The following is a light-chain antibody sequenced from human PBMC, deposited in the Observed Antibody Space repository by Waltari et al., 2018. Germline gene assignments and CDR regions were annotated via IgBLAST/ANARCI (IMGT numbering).Light chain of an antibody. CDR3: QQYNDWPFLT. Sequence: EMVMTQSPDTLSVSPGERATLSCRVSQSVSTSLAWYQQKPGQAPRLLIYAASTRATGIPARFTGSGSGTEFTLTITSLQSEDFAVYYCQQYNDWPFLTFGGGTKVEIK. CDR2: AAS. CDR1: QSVSTS. V-gene: IGKV3-15*01. J-gene: IGKJ4*01.